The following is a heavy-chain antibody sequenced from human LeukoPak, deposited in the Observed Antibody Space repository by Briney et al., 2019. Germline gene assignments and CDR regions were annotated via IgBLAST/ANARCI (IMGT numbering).Heavy chain of an antibody. V-gene: IGHV3-49*03. Sequence: GRSLRLSCTASGFTFGDYAMSWFRQAPGKGLEWVGFIRSKAYGGTTEYAASVKGRFTISRDDSKSIAYLQMNSLKTEDTAVYYCTRVGGGYQLLNSAHFDYWGQGTLVTVSS. CDR1: GFTFGDYA. D-gene: IGHD2-2*01. J-gene: IGHJ4*02. CDR3: TRVGGGYQLLNSAHFDY. CDR2: IRSKAYGGTT.